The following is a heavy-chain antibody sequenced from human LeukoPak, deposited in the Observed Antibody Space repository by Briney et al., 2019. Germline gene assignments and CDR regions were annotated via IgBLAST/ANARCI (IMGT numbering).Heavy chain of an antibody. CDR3: ASYCSITNCYKRAFHI. CDR1: GGSISSSSSF. V-gene: IGHV4-39*01. CDR2: AYYSGST. D-gene: IGHD2-2*02. J-gene: IGHJ3*02. Sequence: SQTLSLTCAVSGGSISSSSSFWGWIRQPPGKGLEWIGSAYYSGSTYYNPSLKSRVTISVDTSKNQFSVNLSSVTAADTAVYYCASYCSITNCYKRAFHIWGQGTVVTVSS.